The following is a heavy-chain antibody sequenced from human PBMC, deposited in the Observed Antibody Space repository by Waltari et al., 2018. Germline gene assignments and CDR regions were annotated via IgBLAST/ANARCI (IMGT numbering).Heavy chain of an antibody. CDR2: INGYSGYT. V-gene: IGHV1-3*01. CDR1: GYIFSTYA. J-gene: IGHJ6*02. CDR3: VKDPRTHQWFYYGMDV. Sequence: QIQLVQSGAEAKKPGASVKISCKASGYIFSTYAMPWVRQAPGESLEWMGWINGYSGYTKYSEKFQGRVTITRDTSANTAYMEVSSLTSEDTAVYYCVKDPRTHQWFYYGMDVWGQGTTVIVSS. D-gene: IGHD3-22*01.